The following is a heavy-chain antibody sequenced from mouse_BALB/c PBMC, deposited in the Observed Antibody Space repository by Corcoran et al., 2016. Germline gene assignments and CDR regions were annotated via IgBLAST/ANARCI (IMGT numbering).Heavy chain of an antibody. CDR2: INTYTGEP. V-gene: IGHV9-3-1*01. CDR1: GYTFTNYG. J-gene: IGHJ2*01. Sequence: QIQLVQSGPELKKPGETVNISCKASGYTFTNYGMNWVKQAPGKGLKWMGWINTYTGEPTYADDFKGRFAFSLETSASTAYLQINNLKNEDTATYFCARGHSTVPDYWGQGTTLTVSS. CDR3: ARGHSTVPDY. D-gene: IGHD1-1*01.